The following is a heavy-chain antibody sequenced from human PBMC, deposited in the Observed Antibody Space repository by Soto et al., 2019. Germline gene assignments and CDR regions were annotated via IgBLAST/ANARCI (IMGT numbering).Heavy chain of an antibody. CDR3: AKDSPGGWYTI. Sequence: PGGTLRLSCAASGFTFSRYAMSWVRQAPGKGLKWVSAISGSGGSTYYADSVKGRFSISRDNSKNTLYLQMNSLRAEDTAVYYCAKDSPGGWYTIWGQGTMVTVSS. CDR2: ISGSGGST. D-gene: IGHD6-19*01. CDR1: GFTFSRYA. J-gene: IGHJ3*02. V-gene: IGHV3-23*01.